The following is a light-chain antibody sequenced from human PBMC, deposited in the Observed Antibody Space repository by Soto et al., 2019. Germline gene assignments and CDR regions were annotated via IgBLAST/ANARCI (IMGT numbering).Light chain of an antibody. Sequence: QSALAQPASVSGSPGQSITISCTGTSSDVGGYNYVSWYQQHPGKAPKLMIYDVSNRPSGVSNRFSGSKSGNTASLTISGLQAEDEADYYCSSYTSSSALYVFXTGTKRTVL. CDR2: DVS. J-gene: IGLJ1*01. V-gene: IGLV2-14*01. CDR1: SSDVGGYNY. CDR3: SSYTSSSALYV.